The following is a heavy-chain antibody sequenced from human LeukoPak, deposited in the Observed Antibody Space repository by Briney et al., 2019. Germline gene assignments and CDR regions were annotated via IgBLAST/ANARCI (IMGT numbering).Heavy chain of an antibody. Sequence: SVKVSCKASGGTFSSYAISWVRQAPGQGLEWMGGIIPIFGTANYAQKFQGRVTITADESTSTAYMELSSLRSEDTAVYYCARLAGITMVRGAFRNWFDPWGQGTLVTVSS. D-gene: IGHD3-10*01. J-gene: IGHJ5*02. CDR1: GGTFSSYA. CDR3: ARLAGITMVRGAFRNWFDP. V-gene: IGHV1-69*01. CDR2: IIPIFGTA.